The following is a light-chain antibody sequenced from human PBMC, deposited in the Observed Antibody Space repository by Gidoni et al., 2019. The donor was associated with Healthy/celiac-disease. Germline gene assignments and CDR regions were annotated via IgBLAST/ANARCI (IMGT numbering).Light chain of an antibody. CDR1: SSDICDYDF. CDR2: DVT. CDR3: SSYSITAPVV. Sequence: QSALTKPASVSGSPGQSITISCTGSSSDICDYDFVSWYQQHPGEAPQLVIYDVTNRPSGIPVRFSGFKSGNTASLTISGLQAEDEADYYCSSYSITAPVVFGGGTRLTVL. V-gene: IGLV2-14*03. J-gene: IGLJ3*02.